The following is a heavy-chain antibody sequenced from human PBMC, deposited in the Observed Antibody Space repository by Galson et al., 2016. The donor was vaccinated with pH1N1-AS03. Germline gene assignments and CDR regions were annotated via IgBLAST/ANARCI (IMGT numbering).Heavy chain of an antibody. Sequence: SETLSLTCTVSGGYFRSSNYYWGWIRQAPGKGLELIASIYHSGSTYHNPSLKSRVTIAVDTSKNQFSLKVISVTASDTAVYYCARDQWAQRDFDVWGQGALVTVSS. D-gene: IGHD1-26*01. V-gene: IGHV4-39*07. CDR3: ARDQWAQRDFDV. J-gene: IGHJ4*02. CDR1: GGYFRSSNYY. CDR2: IYHSGST.